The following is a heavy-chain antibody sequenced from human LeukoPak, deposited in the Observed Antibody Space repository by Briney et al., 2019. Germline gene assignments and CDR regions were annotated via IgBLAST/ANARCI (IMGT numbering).Heavy chain of an antibody. CDR3: ARDSRYSGYGWGAFDY. V-gene: IGHV4-39*07. CDR1: GGSISSSSYY. CDR2: IYYSGST. Sequence: SETLSLTCTVSGGSISSSSYYWGWIRQPPGKGLEWIGSIYYSGSTYYNPSLKSRVTISVDTSKNQFSLKLSSVTATDTAVYYCARDSRYSGYGWGAFDYWGQGTLVTVSS. J-gene: IGHJ4*02. D-gene: IGHD5-12*01.